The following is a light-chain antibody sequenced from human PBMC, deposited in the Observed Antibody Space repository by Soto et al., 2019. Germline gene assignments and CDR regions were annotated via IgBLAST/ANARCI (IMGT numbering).Light chain of an antibody. Sequence: SYELTQPPSVSVSPGQTASITCSGVKLGNKYACWYQQKPGQSPVLVIYKDSKRPSGTPERFSCSNSGNTATLTISVTQAMDEADYYCQVWDRSTRVVGGGTKVTVL. CDR2: KDS. J-gene: IGLJ3*02. CDR3: QVWDRSTRV. CDR1: KLGNKY. V-gene: IGLV3-1*01.